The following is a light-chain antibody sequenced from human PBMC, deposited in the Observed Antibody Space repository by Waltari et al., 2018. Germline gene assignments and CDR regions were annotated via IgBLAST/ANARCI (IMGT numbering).Light chain of an antibody. CDR3: SSYTSSNTQV. Sequence: QSALTQPASVSGSPGQSITISCTGSRRDVGAYNYVSWYQQHPGKAPKLMIYDVSNRPSGVSNRFSGSKSGNTASLTISGLQTEDEADYYCSSYTSSNTQVFGTGTKVTVL. CDR1: RRDVGAYNY. CDR2: DVS. V-gene: IGLV2-14*03. J-gene: IGLJ1*01.